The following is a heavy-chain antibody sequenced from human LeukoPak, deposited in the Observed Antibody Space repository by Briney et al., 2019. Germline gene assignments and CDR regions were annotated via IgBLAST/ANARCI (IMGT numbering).Heavy chain of an antibody. CDR1: GFTFSSYS. CDR3: ARQGRQQLGDYYYYMDV. CDR2: ISSSSSYI. D-gene: IGHD6-13*01. V-gene: IGHV3-21*04. Sequence: GGSLRLSCAASGFTFSSYSMNWVRQAPGKGLEWVSSISSSSSYIYYADSVKGRFTISRDNAKNSLYLQMNSLRAEDTAVYYCARQGRQQLGDYYYYMDVWGKGTTVTISS. J-gene: IGHJ6*03.